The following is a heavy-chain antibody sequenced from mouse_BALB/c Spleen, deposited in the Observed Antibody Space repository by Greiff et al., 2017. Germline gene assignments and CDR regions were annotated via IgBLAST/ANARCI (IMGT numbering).Heavy chain of an antibody. J-gene: IGHJ4*01. CDR1: GFTFSSYA. CDR2: ISSGGSYT. CDR3: ARHETGKYAMDY. D-gene: IGHD4-1*01. V-gene: IGHV5-9-3*01. Sequence: EVHLVESGGGLVKPGGSLKLSCAASGFTFSSYAMSWVRQTPEKRLEWVATISSGGSYTYYPDSVKGRFTISRDNAKNTLYLQMSSLRSEDTAMYYCARHETGKYAMDYWGQGTSVTVSS.